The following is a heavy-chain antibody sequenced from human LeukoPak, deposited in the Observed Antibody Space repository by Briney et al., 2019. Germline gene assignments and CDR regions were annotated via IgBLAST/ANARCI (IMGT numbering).Heavy chain of an antibody. J-gene: IGHJ6*02. V-gene: IGHV4-39*01. CDR3: AGRGSGLYYYYGMDV. Sequence: SETLSLTCTVSGGSISSSSYYWGWIRQPPGKGLEWIGSIYYSGSTYYNPSLKSRVTISVDTSKNQFSPKLSSVTAADTAVYYCAGRGSGLYYYYGMDVWGQGTTVTVSS. CDR1: GGSISSSSYY. D-gene: IGHD3-10*01. CDR2: IYYSGST.